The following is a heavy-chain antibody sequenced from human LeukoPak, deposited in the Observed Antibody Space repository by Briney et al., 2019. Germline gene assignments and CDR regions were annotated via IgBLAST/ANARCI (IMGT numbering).Heavy chain of an antibody. CDR3: ARDGYEVSGAFDI. D-gene: IGHD5/OR15-5a*01. Sequence: SGRSLRLSCAASGFTFSSYGMHWVRQAPGKGLEWVAVIWYDGSNKYYADSVKGRFTISRDNSKNTLYLQMNSLRAEDTAVYYCARDGYEVSGAFDIWGQGTMVTVSS. CDR1: GFTFSSYG. V-gene: IGHV3-33*01. J-gene: IGHJ3*02. CDR2: IWYDGSNK.